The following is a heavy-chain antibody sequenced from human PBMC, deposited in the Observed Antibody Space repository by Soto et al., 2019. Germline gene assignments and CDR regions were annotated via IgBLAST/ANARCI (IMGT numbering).Heavy chain of an antibody. CDR2: IYYSGST. Sequence: QVQLQESGQGLVKPSQTLSLTCTVSGGSISRGGYYLSWIRQHPGKGLAWLGYIYYSGSTYYNPSLKSRVTIAVDTSKNQFSLKLSSVTAADTAVYYCARDSRDYGGYYFDYWGQGTLVTVAS. V-gene: IGHV4-31*03. D-gene: IGHD4-17*01. J-gene: IGHJ4*02. CDR3: ARDSRDYGGYYFDY. CDR1: GGSISRGGYY.